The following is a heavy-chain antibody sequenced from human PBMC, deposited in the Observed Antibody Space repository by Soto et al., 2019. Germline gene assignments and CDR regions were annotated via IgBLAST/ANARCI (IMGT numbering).Heavy chain of an antibody. D-gene: IGHD7-27*01. CDR2: ISATGRT. Sequence: QVQLQESGPGLVEPSETLSLTCTVSGDSISSYYWNWIRQPAGKGLEWIGRISATGRTSYISSLKSRITLSVDTSKNQFSLNLKFLTAANTAVYFCARDQSGAADIWGQGTMVTVS. J-gene: IGHJ3*02. CDR1: GDSISSYY. V-gene: IGHV4-4*07. CDR3: ARDQSGAADI.